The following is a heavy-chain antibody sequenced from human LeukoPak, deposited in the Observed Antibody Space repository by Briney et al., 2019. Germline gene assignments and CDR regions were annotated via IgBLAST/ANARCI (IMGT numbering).Heavy chain of an antibody. CDR3: AKDGGGSLEWLPPMDV. CDR2: IIANGGST. CDR1: GFTFSSHA. V-gene: IGHV3-23*01. Sequence: GGSLRLSCAASGFTFSSHAMGWVRQAPGKGLEWDSSIIANGGSTYYGDSVKGRFTISRDNSKNTLYLQMNSLRAEDTAVYYCAKDGGGSLEWLPPMDVWGQGTMVTVS. J-gene: IGHJ6*02. D-gene: IGHD3-3*01.